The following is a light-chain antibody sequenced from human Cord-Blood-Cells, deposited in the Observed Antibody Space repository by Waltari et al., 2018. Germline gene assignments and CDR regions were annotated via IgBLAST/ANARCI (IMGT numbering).Light chain of an antibody. CDR2: YDS. J-gene: IGLJ3*02. CDR3: QVWDSSSDHWV. V-gene: IGLV3-21*04. Sequence: SYVLTQPPSVSVAPGNTARITCGGNNTGRKSVHLYQQKQGQAPGLVIYYDSDRPSGIPERFSGSNSGNTATLTISRVEAGDEADYYCQVWDSSSDHWVFGGGTKLTVL. CDR1: NTGRKS.